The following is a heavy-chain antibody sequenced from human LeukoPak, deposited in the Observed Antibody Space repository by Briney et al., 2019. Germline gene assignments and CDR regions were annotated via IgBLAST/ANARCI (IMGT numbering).Heavy chain of an antibody. J-gene: IGHJ4*02. CDR2: INPNSGGT. V-gene: IGHV1-2*02. Sequence: GASVKVSCKASGYTLTGYYMHWVRQAPGQGLEWMGWINPNSGGTNYAQKFQGRVTMTRDTSISTAYMVPRRLRSDDTAVYYCARDRWSGGDCLDYWGQGTLVTVSS. CDR3: ARDRWSGGDCLDY. D-gene: IGHD2-21*02. CDR1: GYTLTGYY.